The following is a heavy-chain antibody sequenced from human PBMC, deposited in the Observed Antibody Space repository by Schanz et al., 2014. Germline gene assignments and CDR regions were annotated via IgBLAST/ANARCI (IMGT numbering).Heavy chain of an antibody. D-gene: IGHD3-10*01. CDR3: ATNMVQGTISDAFDI. CDR2: IYTSGST. CDR1: GGSISSGSYY. Sequence: QVQLQESGPGLVKPSQTLSLTCTVSGGSISSGSYYWSWIRQPAGKGLEWIGRIYTSGSTNYNPSLKSRVTISVDTSKNQFSLKLSSVTAADTAVYYCATNMVQGTISDAFDIWGQGTMVTVSS. V-gene: IGHV4-61*02. J-gene: IGHJ3*02.